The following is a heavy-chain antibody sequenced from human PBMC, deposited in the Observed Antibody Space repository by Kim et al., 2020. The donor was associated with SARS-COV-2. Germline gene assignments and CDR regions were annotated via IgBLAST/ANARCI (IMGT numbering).Heavy chain of an antibody. Sequence: STYSNPSLQMRVTISVDTSKNQFSLKLSSVTAADTAVYYCARDSSGSFDYWGQGTLVTVSS. J-gene: IGHJ4*02. CDR2: ST. V-gene: IGHV4-39*07. D-gene: IGHD6-19*01. CDR3: ARDSSGSFDY.